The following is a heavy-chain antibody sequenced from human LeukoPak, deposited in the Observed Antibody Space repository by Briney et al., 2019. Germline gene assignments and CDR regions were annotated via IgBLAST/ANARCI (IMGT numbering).Heavy chain of an antibody. CDR2: TFQGGGEI. CDR3: ATYRQVMLPFEA. D-gene: IGHD5-18*01. V-gene: IGHV3-23*01. Sequence: PGGSLRLSCAASGFTFSSYAMSWVRQAPGKGLEWVSSTFQGGGEIHYADSVRGRFTISRDNSRSTLFLQMNSLGGEDTAIYYCATYRQVMLPFEAWGQGTLVTVSS. CDR1: GFTFSSYA. J-gene: IGHJ5*02.